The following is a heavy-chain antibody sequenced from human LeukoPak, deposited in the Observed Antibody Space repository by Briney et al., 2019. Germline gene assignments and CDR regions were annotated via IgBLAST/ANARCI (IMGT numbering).Heavy chain of an antibody. CDR1: GGSISSSSYY. V-gene: IGHV4-39*01. D-gene: IGHD4-17*01. J-gene: IGHJ4*02. CDR3: ARPDGDFYYFDY. Sequence: SETLSLTCTVSGGSISSSSYYWGWIRQPPGTGLERIGSIYYSGSTYYNPSLKSRVTISVDTSKNQFSLKLSSVTAADTAVYYCARPDGDFYYFDYWGQGTLVTVSS. CDR2: IYYSGST.